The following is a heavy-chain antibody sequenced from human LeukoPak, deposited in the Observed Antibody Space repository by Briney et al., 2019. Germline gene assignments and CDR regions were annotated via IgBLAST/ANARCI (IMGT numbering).Heavy chain of an antibody. V-gene: IGHV4-61*02. CDR3: ARRHLRDSSGWGYYYGMDV. J-gene: IGHJ6*02. Sequence: SETLSLTCTVSGGSISSGSYYWSWIRQPAGKGLEWIGRIYTSGSTNYNPSLKSRVTISVDTSKNQFSLKLSSVTAADTAVYYCARRHLRDSSGWGYYYGMDVWGQGTTVTVSS. D-gene: IGHD6-19*01. CDR2: IYTSGST. CDR1: GGSISSGSYY.